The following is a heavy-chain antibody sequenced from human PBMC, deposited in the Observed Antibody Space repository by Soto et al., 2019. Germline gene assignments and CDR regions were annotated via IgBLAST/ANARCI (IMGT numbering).Heavy chain of an antibody. J-gene: IGHJ6*02. V-gene: IGHV3-23*01. D-gene: IGHD3-3*01. CDR2: ISGSGGST. CDR1: GFTFSSYP. Sequence: GGTLRLSCTASGFTFSSYPMSWVPQAPGKGLEWVSAISGSGGSTYYADSVKGRFTISRDNSKNTLYLQMNSLRAEDTAVYYCAKDPFNYDSPVWGQGTTVTVSS. CDR3: AKDPFNYDSPV.